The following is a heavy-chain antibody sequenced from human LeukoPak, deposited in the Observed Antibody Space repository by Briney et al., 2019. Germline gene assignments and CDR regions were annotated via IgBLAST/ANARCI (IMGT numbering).Heavy chain of an antibody. D-gene: IGHD1-1*01. V-gene: IGHV3-74*03. J-gene: IGHJ5*02. CDR2: VNSDESDT. CDR3: ARDRPERDWTYHPMFDL. Sequence: ETLSLTCTVSGVSVSSYYWSWIRQPPGKGLVWVSRVNSDESDTSSADSVKGRFTISRDNAKSTLYLQMNNLRVEDTAVYYCARDRPERDWTYHPMFDLWGQGTLVTVSS. CDR1: GVSVSSYY.